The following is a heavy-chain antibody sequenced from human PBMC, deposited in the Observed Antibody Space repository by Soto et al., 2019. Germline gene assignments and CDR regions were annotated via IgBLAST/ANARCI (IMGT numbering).Heavy chain of an antibody. CDR2: IGTQHDT. J-gene: IGHJ5*02. V-gene: IGHV3-13*01. Sequence: EVHLVESGGGLVQPGGSLRLSCAASGFTFSAYDMHWVRQATGKGLEWVSAIGTQHDTYYPDSVKGRFTISRENAKNSLYLQRNSLRAGDTAVYYCARQASYWHGGGGWFDPWGQGTLVTVSS. CDR3: ARQASYWHGGGGWFDP. CDR1: GFTFSAYD. D-gene: IGHD2-8*02.